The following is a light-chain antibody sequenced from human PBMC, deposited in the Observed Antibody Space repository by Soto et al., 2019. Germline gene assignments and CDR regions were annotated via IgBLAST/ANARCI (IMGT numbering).Light chain of an antibody. Sequence: DIQMTQSPSTLSASVGDRVTITCRASQSISNWLAWYQQKPGKAPNLLIYDASSLASGVPSRFSGSGSGTEFTLTINSLQPDDFASYYCQQYNDFSTFGQGTKLEIK. V-gene: IGKV1-5*01. CDR2: DAS. J-gene: IGKJ2*01. CDR1: QSISNW. CDR3: QQYNDFST.